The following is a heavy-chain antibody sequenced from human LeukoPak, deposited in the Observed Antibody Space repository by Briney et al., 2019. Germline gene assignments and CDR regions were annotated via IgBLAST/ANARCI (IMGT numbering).Heavy chain of an antibody. CDR3: ARDWSSGYYSPFDS. J-gene: IGHJ4*02. V-gene: IGHV3-30*04. CDR2: ISYDGINT. CDR1: GFTFSTYA. Sequence: GGSLRLSCAASGFTFSTYAMHWVRQAPGKGLEWVAVISYDGINTYYADSVKGRFTISRDNSKNTLFLQMNSLRVEDAALYFCARDWSSGYYSPFDSWGQGTLVTVSS. D-gene: IGHD6-19*01.